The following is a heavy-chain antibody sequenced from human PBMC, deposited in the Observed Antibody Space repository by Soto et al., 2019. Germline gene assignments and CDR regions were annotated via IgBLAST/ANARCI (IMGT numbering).Heavy chain of an antibody. V-gene: IGHV4-39*01. CDR1: GGSISSSSYY. CDR3: ASPQHPFDFWSCYYY. CDR2: IYYSGST. D-gene: IGHD3-3*01. J-gene: IGHJ4*02. Sequence: SETLSLTCTVSGGSISSSSYYWGWIRQPPGKGLEWIGSIYYSGSTYYKPSLKSRVNISVEKSKKQFSLKLSSGTRPDTALYYWASPQHPFDFWSCYYYWGQGTLVTVSS.